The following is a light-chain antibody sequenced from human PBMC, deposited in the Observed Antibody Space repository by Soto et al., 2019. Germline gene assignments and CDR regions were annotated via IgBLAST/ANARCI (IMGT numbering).Light chain of an antibody. Sequence: QSVLTQPPSVSGAPGQRVTISCTGSSSNSGAGYDVHWYQQLPGTAPKLLIYGNSNRPSGVPDRFSGSKSGTSAPLAITGLQAEDEADYYCQSYDSSLSGWVFGGGTKLTVL. CDR1: SSNSGAGYD. CDR3: QSYDSSLSGWV. J-gene: IGLJ3*02. CDR2: GNS. V-gene: IGLV1-40*01.